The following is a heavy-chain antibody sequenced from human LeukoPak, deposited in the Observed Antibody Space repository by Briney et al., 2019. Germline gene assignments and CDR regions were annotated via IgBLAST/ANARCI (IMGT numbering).Heavy chain of an antibody. CDR3: ARGNGFIIDY. J-gene: IGHJ4*02. D-gene: IGHD2-8*01. CDR1: GFTLSSYW. Sequence: QPGGSLRLSCVASGFTLSSYWMHWVRQSPGKGLEWVAIIKQGGSEKFYVDSVKGRFTISRDNAKNSVYLQMNSLRVEDTAVYHCARGNGFIIDYWGQGTLVTVSS. V-gene: IGHV3-7*01. CDR2: IKQGGSEK.